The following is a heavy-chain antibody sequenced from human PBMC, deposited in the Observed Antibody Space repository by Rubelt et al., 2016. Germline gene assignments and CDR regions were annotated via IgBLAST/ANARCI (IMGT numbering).Heavy chain of an antibody. CDR3: ASSGGSSWSYYYGMDV. D-gene: IGHD6-13*01. CDR1: GGSISSYY. CDR2: IYYSGST. Sequence: QVQLQESGPGLVKPSETLSLTCTVSGGSISSYYWSWIRQPPGKGLEWIGYIYYSGSTNYNPSLKSRVAISVDTSKNQFSLKLSSVTAADTAVYYCASSGGSSWSYYYGMDVWGQGTTVTVSS. J-gene: IGHJ6*02. V-gene: IGHV4-59*01.